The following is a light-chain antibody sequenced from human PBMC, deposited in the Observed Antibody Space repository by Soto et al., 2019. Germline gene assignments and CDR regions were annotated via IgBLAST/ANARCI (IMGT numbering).Light chain of an antibody. CDR1: QSVSSS. Sequence: EIGMTQSPATLSLSPGERATLSCRASQSVSSSLAWYQQKPGQAPRLLIYDASNRATGIPARFSGRGSGTDFTLTISSLEPEDFAVYYCQQHSDWPLTFGGGTKVDVK. J-gene: IGKJ4*01. CDR2: DAS. CDR3: QQHSDWPLT. V-gene: IGKV3-11*01.